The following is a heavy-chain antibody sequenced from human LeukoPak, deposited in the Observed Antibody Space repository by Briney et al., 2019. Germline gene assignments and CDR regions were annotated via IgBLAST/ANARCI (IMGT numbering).Heavy chain of an antibody. D-gene: IGHD5-18*01. CDR2: ISFDGSSK. CDR3: ARGTHGYSYGPFDY. J-gene: IGHJ4*02. Sequence: GGSLRLSCAASRFTFSSYSMHWVRQAPGKGLEWVAVISFDGSSKYYADSVKGRFTISRDNSKNTLYLQMNSLRAEDTAVYYCARGTHGYSYGPFDYWGQGTLVTVSS. V-gene: IGHV3-30*14. CDR1: RFTFSSYS.